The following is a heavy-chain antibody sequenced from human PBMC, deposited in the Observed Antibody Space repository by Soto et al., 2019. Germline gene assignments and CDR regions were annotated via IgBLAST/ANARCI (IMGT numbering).Heavy chain of an antibody. D-gene: IGHD6-6*01. Sequence: EVQLVESGGGLVKPGGSLRLSCAASGFTFSSAWMNWVRQAPGKGLEWVGRIKSKTDGGTTDYAAPVKGRFTIYRDDSKNMLYLQLDSLKTEDTAMYYCTARVAASPFWGQGTLVTVSS. CDR1: GFTFSSAW. V-gene: IGHV3-15*07. CDR2: IKSKTDGGTT. J-gene: IGHJ4*02. CDR3: TARVAASPF.